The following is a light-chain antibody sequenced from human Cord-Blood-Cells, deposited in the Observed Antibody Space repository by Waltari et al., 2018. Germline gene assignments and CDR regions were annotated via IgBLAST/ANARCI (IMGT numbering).Light chain of an antibody. Sequence: EIVLTQSPATLTVSPGDIATLSCRASQSVISYLAWYQQKPGQAPRLLSYDASNRATGIPARLRGRGSGTDFTLTISSLEPEDFAVYYCQQRSNWPPALTFGGGTKVEIK. CDR3: QQRSNWPPALT. CDR1: QSVISY. J-gene: IGKJ4*01. CDR2: DAS. V-gene: IGKV3-11*01.